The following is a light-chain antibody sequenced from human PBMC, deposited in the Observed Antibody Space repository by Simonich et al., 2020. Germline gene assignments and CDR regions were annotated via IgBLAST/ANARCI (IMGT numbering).Light chain of an antibody. CDR3: QQYYSTPWT. J-gene: IGKJ1*01. CDR1: QSVLYSSNNNNY. V-gene: IGKV4-1*01. Sequence: DIVMTQSPVSLAVSLGARATINCKSRQSVLYSSNNNNYLAWYQQKPGQPPKLLIYWASTRESGVPDRFSGSGSGTDFTLTISSLQAEDVAVYYCQQYYSTPWTFGQGTKVEIK. CDR2: WAS.